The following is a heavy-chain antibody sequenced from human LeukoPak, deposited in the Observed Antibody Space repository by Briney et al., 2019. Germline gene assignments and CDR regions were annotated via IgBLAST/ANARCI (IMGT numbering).Heavy chain of an antibody. D-gene: IGHD2-2*01. J-gene: IGHJ4*02. V-gene: IGHV3-23*01. CDR2: ISGSGGST. CDR1: GFTFSSYA. Sequence: GGSLRLSCAASGFTFSSYAMSWVRQAPGKGLEWVSAISGSGGSTYYADSVKGRFTISRDNAKNSLYLQMNSLRAEDTAVYYCARALFRVVPAAPGEFDYWGQGTLVTVSS. CDR3: ARALFRVVPAAPGEFDY.